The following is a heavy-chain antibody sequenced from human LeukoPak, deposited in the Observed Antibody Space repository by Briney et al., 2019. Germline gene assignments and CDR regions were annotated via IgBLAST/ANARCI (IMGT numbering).Heavy chain of an antibody. V-gene: IGHV3-7*01. J-gene: IGHJ3*02. CDR3: ARERRTTSAFDI. Sequence: GGSLRLSCAASGFTCSSYWMSWVRLAPGKGLEWVANIKQDGSEKYYVDSVKGRFTISRDNAKNSLYLQMNSLRAEDTAVYDCARERRTTSAFDIWGQGTMVTVSS. D-gene: IGHD1-1*01. CDR2: IKQDGSEK. CDR1: GFTCSSYW.